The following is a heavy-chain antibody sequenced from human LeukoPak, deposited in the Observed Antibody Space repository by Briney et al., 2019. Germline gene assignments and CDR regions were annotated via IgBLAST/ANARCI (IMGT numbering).Heavy chain of an antibody. CDR3: AREGQWLVQAYFDY. V-gene: IGHV3-21*01. J-gene: IGHJ4*02. CDR2: ISSDSIYI. Sequence: KTGGSLRLSCAASGFTFSSYSMNWVRQAPGKGLEWVSAISSDSIYIFYADSVKGRFTISRDNAKNSLYLQMNSLRAEDTAVYYCAREGQWLVQAYFDYWGQGTLVTVSS. D-gene: IGHD6-19*01. CDR1: GFTFSSYS.